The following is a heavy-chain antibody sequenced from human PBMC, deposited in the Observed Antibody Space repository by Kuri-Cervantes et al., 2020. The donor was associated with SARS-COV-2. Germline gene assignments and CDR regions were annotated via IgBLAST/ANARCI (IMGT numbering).Heavy chain of an antibody. Sequence: SETLSLTCTVSGGSISSYYWSWIRQPAGKGLEWIGRIYPSGGTNYNPSLKSRGTITVETSKNHFSLKLSSVTAADTSVYCCAISLLIFSNNAVGSSSIDYWGQGTLVTVSS. CDR1: GGSISSYY. J-gene: IGHJ4*02. CDR3: AISLLIFSNNAVGSSSIDY. V-gene: IGHV4-4*07. D-gene: IGHD6-6*01. CDR2: IYPSGGT.